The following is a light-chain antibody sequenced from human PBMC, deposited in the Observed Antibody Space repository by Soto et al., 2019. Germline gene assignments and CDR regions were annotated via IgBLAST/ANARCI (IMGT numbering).Light chain of an antibody. CDR2: NNY. CDR1: SSNIGSNY. Sequence: QSVLTQPPSASGTPGQGVTISCSGSSSNIGSNYVYWYQQLPGTAPKLLIYNNYQWPSGVPDRFSGSKSGTSASLAISGLRSEDEADYFCSAWDASLSGYVFGAGTKVTVL. CDR3: SAWDASLSGYV. J-gene: IGLJ1*01. V-gene: IGLV1-47*02.